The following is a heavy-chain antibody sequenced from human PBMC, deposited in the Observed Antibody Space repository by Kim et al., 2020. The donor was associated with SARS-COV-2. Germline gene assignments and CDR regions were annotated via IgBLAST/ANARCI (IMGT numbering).Heavy chain of an antibody. CDR3: ARDLYYGSGSYYFDY. Sequence: DSVKDRFIISRDNSKNTLFLQMNSLSAEDTAVYYCARDLYYGSGSYYFDYWGQGTLVTVSS. D-gene: IGHD3-10*01. V-gene: IGHV3-66*01. J-gene: IGHJ4*02.